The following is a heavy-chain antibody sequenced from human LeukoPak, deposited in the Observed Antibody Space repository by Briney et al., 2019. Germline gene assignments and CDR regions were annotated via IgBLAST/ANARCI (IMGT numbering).Heavy chain of an antibody. CDR2: INAGNGNT. Sequence: ASVKVSCKASGYTFTSYAMHWVRQAPGQRLEWMGWINAGNGNTKYSQKFQGRVTITRDTSASTAYMELSSLRSEDTAVYYCARDGMDYYGSGSVVYWGQGTLVTVSS. V-gene: IGHV1-3*01. J-gene: IGHJ4*02. D-gene: IGHD3-10*01. CDR3: ARDGMDYYGSGSVVY. CDR1: GYTFTSYA.